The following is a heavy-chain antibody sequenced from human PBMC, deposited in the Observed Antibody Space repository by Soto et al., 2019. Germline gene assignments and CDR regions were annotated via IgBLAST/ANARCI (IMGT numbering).Heavy chain of an antibody. V-gene: IGHV1-69*01. CDR2: IIPIFGTA. CDR1: VGTFSSYA. Sequence: QVQLVQSGAAVKKPGSSVNVSCKASVGTFSSYAISWVRQAHGQGPEWMGGIIPIFGTANYAQKFQGRVTITADESTSTAYMGLSSLRSEDTAVYYCARGIQLWHFDYWGQGTLVTVSS. D-gene: IGHD5-18*01. J-gene: IGHJ4*02. CDR3: ARGIQLWHFDY.